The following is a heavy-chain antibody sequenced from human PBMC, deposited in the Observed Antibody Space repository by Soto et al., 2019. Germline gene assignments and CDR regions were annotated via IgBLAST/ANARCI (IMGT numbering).Heavy chain of an antibody. CDR3: AKDWGAPGELLATRFHP. CDR1: GFTFSTYG. V-gene: IGHV3-30*18. J-gene: IGHJ5*02. CDR2: MSYAGSHE. D-gene: IGHD3-10*01. Sequence: QVQLVESGGGVVQPGRSLRLSCAASGFTFSTYGMHWVRQAPGKGLEWVAVMSYAGSHEFYADSVKGRFSISRDNSRKTPYLPMNSLRPEDTAVYCCAKDWGAPGELLATRFHPWGQGTLVTVSS.